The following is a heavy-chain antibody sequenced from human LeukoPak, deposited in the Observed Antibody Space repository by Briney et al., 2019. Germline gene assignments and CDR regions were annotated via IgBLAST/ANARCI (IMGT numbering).Heavy chain of an antibody. CDR3: AREKREDWNWFDP. J-gene: IGHJ5*02. CDR1: GFTLSSYS. V-gene: IGHV3-21*01. Sequence: GGSLRLSCAASGFTLSSYSMNWVRQAPGKGLEWVSSITSSGRYIYYADSVKGRFTISRDNAKNTLYLQMNSLRAEDTAVYYCAREKREDWNWFDPWGQGTLVTVSS. D-gene: IGHD3-9*01. CDR2: ITSSGRYI.